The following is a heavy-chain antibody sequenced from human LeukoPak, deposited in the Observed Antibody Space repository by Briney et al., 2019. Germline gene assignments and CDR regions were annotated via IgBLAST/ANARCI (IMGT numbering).Heavy chain of an antibody. Sequence: ASVKVSCKASGGTFISYAISWVGQAPGQGLEWMGGIIPIFGRANYAQKFQGRVTITTDESTSTAYMELSSLRSENTAVYYCARGASPLRYCISASCYAAYYYYMDVWGKGTTVTVSS. J-gene: IGHJ6*03. CDR3: ARGASPLRYCISASCYAAYYYYMDV. D-gene: IGHD2-2*01. CDR2: IIPIFGRA. V-gene: IGHV1-69*05. CDR1: GGTFISYA.